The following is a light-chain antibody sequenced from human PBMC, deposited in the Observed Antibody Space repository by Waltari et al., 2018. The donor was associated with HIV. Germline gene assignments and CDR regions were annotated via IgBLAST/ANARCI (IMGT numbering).Light chain of an antibody. CDR3: GTWDTSLSAWI. CDR2: DNH. CDR1: RSNLATNY. J-gene: IGLJ1*01. Sequence: QSVLTQPPSVSATPGQKVTISCSGSRSNLATNYVSWYQHFPVTVPKVLIYDNHKRSSGIPDRFSGSKSGTSATLDISGLQTGDEAHYYCGTWDTSLSAWIFGTGTKVTVL. V-gene: IGLV1-51*01.